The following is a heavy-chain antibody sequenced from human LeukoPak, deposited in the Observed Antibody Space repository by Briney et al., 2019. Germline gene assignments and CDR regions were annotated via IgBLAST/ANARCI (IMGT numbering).Heavy chain of an antibody. J-gene: IGHJ4*02. D-gene: IGHD7-27*01. CDR2: VYYSAST. CDR3: ARLQTWGYFDY. V-gene: IGHV4-61*05. CDR1: GGSISTSNYY. Sequence: SETLSLTCTVSGGSISTSNYYWGWIRQPPGKGLEWIGHVYYSASTNYNPSPKSRITISVDTSKNQFSLKVTSVTAADTAVYYCARLQTWGYFDYWGQGTLVTVPS.